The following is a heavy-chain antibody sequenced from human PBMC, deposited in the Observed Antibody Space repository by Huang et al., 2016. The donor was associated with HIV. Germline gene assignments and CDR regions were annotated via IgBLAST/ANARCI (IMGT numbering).Heavy chain of an antibody. CDR2: IYYSGSN. J-gene: IGHJ5*02. CDR3: ARRKLGELKWFDP. Sequence: QLQLQESGPGLVKPSETLSLTCTVSGGSISSSSYYWGWIRQPPGKGLEWIGSIYYSGSNYYTPSLKSRVTISVDTSKNQFSLKLSSVTAADTAVYYCARRKLGELKWFDPWGQGTLVTVSS. V-gene: IGHV4-39*01. CDR1: GGSISSSSYY. D-gene: IGHD1-26*01.